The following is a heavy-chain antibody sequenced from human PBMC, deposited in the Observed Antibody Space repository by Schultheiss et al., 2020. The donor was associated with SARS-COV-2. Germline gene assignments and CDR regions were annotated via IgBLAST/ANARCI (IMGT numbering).Heavy chain of an antibody. CDR3: AKVRDGDYGLGD. CDR2: ISYDGSNK. CDR1: GFTFSSYG. J-gene: IGHJ4*02. Sequence: GGSLRLSCAASGFTFSSYGMHWVRQAPGKGLEWVAVISYDGSNKYYADSVKGRFTISRDNSKNTLYLQMNSLRAEDTAVYYCAKVRDGDYGLGDWGQGTLVTVSS. D-gene: IGHD4-17*01. V-gene: IGHV3-30*18.